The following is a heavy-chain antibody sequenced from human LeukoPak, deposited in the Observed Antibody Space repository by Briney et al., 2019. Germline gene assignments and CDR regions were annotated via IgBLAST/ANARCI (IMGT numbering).Heavy chain of an antibody. CDR1: GYTFTSYG. CDR3: ARAPLGMVRGPMEDP. J-gene: IGHJ5*02. Sequence: GASVKVSCKASGYTFTSYGVSWVRQAPGQGLEWMGWISAYNGNTNYAQKLQGRVTMTRNTSISTAYMELNSLRSEDTAVYYCARAPLGMVRGPMEDPWGQGTLVTVSS. V-gene: IGHV1-18*01. D-gene: IGHD3-10*01. CDR2: ISAYNGNT.